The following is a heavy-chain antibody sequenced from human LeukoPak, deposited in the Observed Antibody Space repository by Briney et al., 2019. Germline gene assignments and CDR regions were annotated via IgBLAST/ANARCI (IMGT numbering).Heavy chain of an antibody. CDR2: IYYSGST. CDR3: ARVDSSGHYYLDY. CDR1: GGSISSGGYY. V-gene: IGHV4-31*03. J-gene: IGHJ4*02. D-gene: IGHD3-22*01. Sequence: SETLSLTCTVSGGSISSGGYYWSWIRQHPGKGLEWIGYIYYSGSTYYNPSLKSRVTISVDTSKNQFSLKLSSVTAADTAVYYCARVDSSGHYYLDYWGQGILVTVSS.